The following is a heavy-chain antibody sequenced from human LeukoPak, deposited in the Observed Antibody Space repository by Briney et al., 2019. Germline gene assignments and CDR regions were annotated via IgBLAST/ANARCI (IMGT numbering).Heavy chain of an antibody. D-gene: IGHD3-10*01. CDR3: AKALVRGVISYFDY. J-gene: IGHJ4*02. CDR2: ISSSGGGT. CDR1: GFTFSSYA. V-gene: IGHV3-23*01. Sequence: PGGSLRLSCAAPGFTFSSYAMSWVRQAPGKGLEWVSTISSSGGGTYYADSVKGRFTIARDNSKNSLYLQMNSLRAEDTAVYYCAKALVRGVISYFDYWGQGTLVTVSS.